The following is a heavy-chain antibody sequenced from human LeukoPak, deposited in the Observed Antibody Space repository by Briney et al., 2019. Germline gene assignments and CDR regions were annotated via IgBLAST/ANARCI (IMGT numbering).Heavy chain of an antibody. D-gene: IGHD3-10*02. Sequence: ASVKVSCKASGYTFTSYNINWVRQAIGQGLEWMGWMNPNSGNTGYAQKFRGRVSMTRDTSISTAYMELSSLRSEDTAVYYCARGPVEAVFGVSTEDWGQGTTVTVSS. V-gene: IGHV1-8*01. CDR3: ARGPVEAVFGVSTED. CDR2: MNPNSGNT. CDR1: GYTFTSYN. J-gene: IGHJ6*02.